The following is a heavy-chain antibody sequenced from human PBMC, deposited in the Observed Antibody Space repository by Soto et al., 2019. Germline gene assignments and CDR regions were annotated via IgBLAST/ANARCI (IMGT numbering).Heavy chain of an antibody. J-gene: IGHJ4*02. D-gene: IGHD6-13*01. CDR3: ARGLPHYRSSRIDY. Sequence: ASVKVSCKASGYTFTGYYMHWVRQAPGQGLEWMGWINPNSGGTNYAQKFQGRVTMTRDTSISTAYMELSRLRSDDTAVYYCARGLPHYRSSRIDYWGQGTLVTFSS. V-gene: IGHV1-2*02. CDR2: INPNSGGT. CDR1: GYTFTGYY.